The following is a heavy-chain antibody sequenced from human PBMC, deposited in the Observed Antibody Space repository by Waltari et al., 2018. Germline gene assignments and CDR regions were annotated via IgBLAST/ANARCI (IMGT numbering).Heavy chain of an antibody. CDR1: GDSISSSTYY. CDR3: ATHSGYNSGYPRWFDP. CDR2: IFYSVNT. D-gene: IGHD5-12*01. J-gene: IGHJ5*02. V-gene: IGHV4-39*01. Sequence: QLQLQQSGPGLVKPSETLSISCTVSGDSISSSTYYWGWIPPPPGTGLEWIGSIFYSVNTYLNPPPKSRVTISVDTSKNQFSLQLMSVTPANTAVYYCATHSGYNSGYPRWFDPWGQGTLVTVSS.